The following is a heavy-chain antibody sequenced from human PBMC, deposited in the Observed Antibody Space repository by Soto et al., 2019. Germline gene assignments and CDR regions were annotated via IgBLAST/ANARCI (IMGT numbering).Heavy chain of an antibody. V-gene: IGHV1-69*01. CDR2: SIPVFGTA. Sequence: QVQLVQSGAEVKKPGSSVKLSCKTSGGTFRNYAINWVRQAPGQGLEWMGGSIPVFGTANYAQTFQGRFTSTADESTSTDYMELSSLRSEDTAVYYCAIPLPKQQLVRGAFDHWGQGNLVTVAS. CDR1: GGTFRNYA. J-gene: IGHJ4*02. D-gene: IGHD6-13*01. CDR3: AIPLPKQQLVRGAFDH.